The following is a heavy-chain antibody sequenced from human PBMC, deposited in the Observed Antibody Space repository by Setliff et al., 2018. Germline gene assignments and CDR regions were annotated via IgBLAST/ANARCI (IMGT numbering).Heavy chain of an antibody. J-gene: IGHJ4*02. CDR1: GFTFSSYA. D-gene: IGHD6-19*01. Sequence: TGGSLRLSCAASGFTFSSYAMNWVRQAPGKGLEWVSYISNSGSTIYYAASVKGRFTISRDNAKNSLYLQMNSLRAEDTAVYYCARASSVAGLTTDYWGQGTLVTVSS. CDR2: ISNSGSTI. CDR3: ARASSVAGLTTDY. V-gene: IGHV3-48*04.